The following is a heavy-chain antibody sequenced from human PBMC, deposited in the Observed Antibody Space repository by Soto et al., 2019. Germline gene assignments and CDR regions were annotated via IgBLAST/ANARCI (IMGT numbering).Heavy chain of an antibody. CDR1: GDSVSSNSAA. V-gene: IGHV6-1*01. J-gene: IGHJ5*02. CDR2: TYYRSKWYN. D-gene: IGHD6-13*01. CDR3: ARGVDIAAAEDNWFDP. Sequence: SQTLSLTCAISGDSVSSNSAAWNWIRQSPSRGLEWLGRTYYRSKWYNDYAVSVKSRITINPDTSKNQFSLQLNSVTPEDTAVYYCARGVDIAAAEDNWFDPWGQGTLVTSPQ.